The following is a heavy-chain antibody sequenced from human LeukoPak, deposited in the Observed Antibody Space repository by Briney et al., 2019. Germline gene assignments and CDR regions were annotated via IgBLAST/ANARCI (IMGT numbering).Heavy chain of an antibody. CDR1: GYSFTGYY. J-gene: IGHJ4*02. CDR3: AREVISSSWFPFDY. D-gene: IGHD6-13*01. CDR2: INPNSGGT. Sequence: ASVKVSCKASGYSFTGYYMHWVRQAPGQGLEWMGWINPNSGGTSYAQKFQGRVTMTRDTSISTAYMELSRLRSDDTAVYYCAREVISSSWFPFDYWGQGTLVTVSS. V-gene: IGHV1-2*02.